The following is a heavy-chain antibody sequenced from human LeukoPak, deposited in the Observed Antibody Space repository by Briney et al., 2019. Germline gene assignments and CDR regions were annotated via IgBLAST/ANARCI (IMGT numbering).Heavy chain of an antibody. CDR2: IYYSGST. CDR3: ARVGGLLWFGTFDY. CDR1: GFTVSSNY. D-gene: IGHD3-10*01. Sequence: GPLRLSCAASGFTVSSNYMSWVRQAPGKGLEWIGYIYYSGSTNYNPSLKSRVIISVDTSKNQFSLKLSSVTAADTAVYYCARVGGLLWFGTFDYWGQGTLVTVSS. J-gene: IGHJ4*02. V-gene: IGHV4-59*02.